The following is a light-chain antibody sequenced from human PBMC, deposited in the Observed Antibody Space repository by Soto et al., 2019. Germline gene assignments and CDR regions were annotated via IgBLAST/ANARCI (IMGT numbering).Light chain of an antibody. CDR2: GAS. V-gene: IGKV1-39*01. CDR3: QQSYTTPST. Sequence: DIQMTQSPSSLFASVGDRVTITCRASQRISTYLNWYQQKPGKAPKLLIYGASSLQSGVPSRFGGSGSGTDFTLTISSLQPEDFATYYCQQSYTTPSTFGPGTKVDI. CDR1: QRISTY. J-gene: IGKJ3*01.